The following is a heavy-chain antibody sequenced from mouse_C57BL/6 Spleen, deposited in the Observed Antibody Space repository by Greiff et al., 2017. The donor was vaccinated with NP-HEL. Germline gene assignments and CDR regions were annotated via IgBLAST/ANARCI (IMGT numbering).Heavy chain of an antibody. CDR3: TRRLSNYVPFFDY. CDR1: GYTFTDYE. Sequence: QVQLQQSGAELVRPGASVTLSCKASGYTFTDYEMHWVKQTPVHGLEWIGAIDPETGGTAYNQKFKGKAILTADKSSSTAYMELRSLTSEDSAVYYCTRRLSNYVPFFDYWGQGTTLTVSS. D-gene: IGHD2-5*01. J-gene: IGHJ2*01. V-gene: IGHV1-15*01. CDR2: IDPETGGT.